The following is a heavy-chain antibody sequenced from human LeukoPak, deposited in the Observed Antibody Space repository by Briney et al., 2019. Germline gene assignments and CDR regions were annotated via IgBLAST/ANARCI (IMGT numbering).Heavy chain of an antibody. CDR1: GFTFSSYS. Sequence: GGSLRLSCAASGFTFSSYSMNWVRQAPGKGLEWVSYISSSSSTIYYADSVKGRFTISRDNAKNSLYLQMNSLRAEDTAVYYCARGTADFWSGYRDYWGQGTLVTVSS. CDR3: ARGTADFWSGYRDY. J-gene: IGHJ4*02. CDR2: ISSSSSTI. V-gene: IGHV3-48*04. D-gene: IGHD3-3*01.